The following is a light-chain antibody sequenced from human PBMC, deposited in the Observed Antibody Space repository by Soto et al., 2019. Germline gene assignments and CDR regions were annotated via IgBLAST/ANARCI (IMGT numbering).Light chain of an antibody. V-gene: IGKV3-15*01. CDR2: DAS. CDR3: QQYDNWPRT. Sequence: EIVMTQSPATLSLSPGERATLSCRASLSVSSDLAWYRQKPGQAPRLLIYDASIRATGIPARFSGSGSGTEFTLTISSLQSEDFAAYYCQQYDNWPRTFGQGTKLEIK. CDR1: LSVSSD. J-gene: IGKJ2*01.